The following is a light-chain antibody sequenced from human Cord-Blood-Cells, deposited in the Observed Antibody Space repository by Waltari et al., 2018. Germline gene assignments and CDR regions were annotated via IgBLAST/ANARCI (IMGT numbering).Light chain of an antibody. CDR2: QDI. CDR3: QAWDSSTVV. V-gene: IGLV3-1*01. J-gene: IGLJ2*01. Sequence: SYALPQPPSVTVSPGQTASITCSGDNTGAKYACWYQQEPGQSPVRVIYQDIKRPSGIPERFSGSNSGNTATLTISGTQAMDEADYYCQAWDSSTVVFGGGTKLTVL. CDR1: NTGAKY.